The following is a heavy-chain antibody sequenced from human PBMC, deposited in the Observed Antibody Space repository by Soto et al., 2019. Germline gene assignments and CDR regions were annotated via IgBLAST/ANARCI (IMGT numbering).Heavy chain of an antibody. CDR2: ISSSSSTI. V-gene: IGHV3-48*02. CDR1: GFTFSSYS. Sequence: PGGSLRLSCAASGFTFSSYSMNWVRQAPGKGLEWVSYISSSSSTIYYADSVKGRFTISRDNAKNSLYLQMNSLRDEDTAVYYCARDQDNWNGPARFDYWGQGTLVTVSS. D-gene: IGHD1-20*01. J-gene: IGHJ4*02. CDR3: ARDQDNWNGPARFDY.